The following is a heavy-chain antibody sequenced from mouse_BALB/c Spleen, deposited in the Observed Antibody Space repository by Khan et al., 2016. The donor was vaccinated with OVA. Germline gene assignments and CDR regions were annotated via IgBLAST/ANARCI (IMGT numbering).Heavy chain of an antibody. D-gene: IGHD2-14*01. J-gene: IGHJ3*01. CDR3: ARGVRWFDH. V-gene: IGHV3-6*02. Sequence: DVQLQESGPGLVKPSQSLSLTCSVTGYSITSGYSWNWIRQFPGNKLEWMGSKVYGGNNNYNPSLKNRISITRDTSKNQFFMQLNSVTAEDTATYYCARGVRWFDHWGHGTLVTVSA. CDR1: GYSITSGYS. CDR2: KVYGGNN.